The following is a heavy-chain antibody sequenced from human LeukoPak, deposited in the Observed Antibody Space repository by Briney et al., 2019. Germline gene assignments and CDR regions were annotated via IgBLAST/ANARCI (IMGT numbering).Heavy chain of an antibody. V-gene: IGHV3-30*03. CDR3: ASGPNMKYYYDSGGQPY. J-gene: IGHJ4*02. CDR1: GFTFSSYG. Sequence: GGSLRLSCAASGFTFSSYGMHWVRQAPGKGLEGVAVISYDGTYKYYADSVKGRFTISRDNSKNTLYLQMNSLRAEDTAVYYCASGPNMKYYYDSGGQPYWGQGTLVTVSS. CDR2: ISYDGTYK. D-gene: IGHD3-22*01.